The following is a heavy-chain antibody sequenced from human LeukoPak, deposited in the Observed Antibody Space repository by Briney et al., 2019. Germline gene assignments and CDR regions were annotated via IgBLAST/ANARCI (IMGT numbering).Heavy chain of an antibody. CDR1: GYTFTTYG. D-gene: IGHD6-13*01. CDR3: ARDKRLGQHRVDY. Sequence: ASVKVSCKTSGYTFTTYGISWVRQAPGQGLEWMGWISGYNGNTNYEQKLQGRVTMTTDTSTNTAYMELRSLRSDDTAVYYCARDKRLGQHRVDYWGQGSLVTVSS. V-gene: IGHV1-18*01. J-gene: IGHJ4*02. CDR2: ISGYNGNT.